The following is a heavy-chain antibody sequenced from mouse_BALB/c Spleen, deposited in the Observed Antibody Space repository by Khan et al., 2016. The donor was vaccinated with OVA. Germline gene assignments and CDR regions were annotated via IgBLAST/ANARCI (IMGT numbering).Heavy chain of an antibody. D-gene: IGHD1-2*01. V-gene: IGHV5-15*02. J-gene: IGHJ3*01. CDR1: GFTFSDYG. Sequence: EVELVESGGGLVQPGGSRKLSCAASGFTFSDYGMAWVRQAPGKGPEWVAFISDLAYSIYYVDTVKGRFTITRENVKSTLYLEMSNLRSEDTAVYYCARGGGTAPFAYWGQGTLVTVSA. CDR3: ARGGGTAPFAY. CDR2: ISDLAYSI.